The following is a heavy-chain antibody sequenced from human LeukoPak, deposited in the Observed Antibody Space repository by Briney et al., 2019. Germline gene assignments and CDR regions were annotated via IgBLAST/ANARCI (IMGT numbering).Heavy chain of an antibody. CDR2: INHSGST. CDR1: GGSFSGYY. V-gene: IGHV4-34*01. J-gene: IGHJ4*02. Sequence: SETLSLTCAVYGGSFSGYYWSWIRQPPGKGLEWIGEINHSGSTNHNPSLKSRVTISVDTSKNQFSLKLSSVTAADTAVYYCARLETGADFDYWGQGTLVTVSS. CDR3: ARLETGADFDY. D-gene: IGHD3-3*01.